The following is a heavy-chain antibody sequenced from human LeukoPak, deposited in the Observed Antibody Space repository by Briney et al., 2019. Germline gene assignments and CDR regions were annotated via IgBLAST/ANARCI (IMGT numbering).Heavy chain of an antibody. V-gene: IGHV3-7*01. CDR2: IIEGGDVK. CDR3: ARLGYGDPFDY. D-gene: IGHD4-17*01. J-gene: IGHJ4*02. Sequence: GGSLRLSCAASGFTFSAYWMTWVRQAPGKGLAWVANIIEGGDVKYYVDSVKGRFIISRDNTKNSLYLQMTSLRADDTAVYYCARLGYGDPFDYWGQGALVTVSS. CDR1: GFTFSAYW.